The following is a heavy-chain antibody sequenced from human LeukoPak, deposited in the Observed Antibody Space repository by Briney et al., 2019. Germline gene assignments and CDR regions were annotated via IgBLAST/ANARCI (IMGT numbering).Heavy chain of an antibody. Sequence: GGSLRLSCAASGFTFSNYWMSWVRQAPGKGLEWVANIKQDGGERYYVDSVEGRFTISRDNAETSLFLQMTSLRAEDTAVYYCARDKYFDSYTYYPRFDYWGQGILVTVSS. J-gene: IGHJ4*02. CDR1: GFTFSNYW. CDR3: ARDKYFDSYTYYPRFDY. V-gene: IGHV3-7*04. CDR2: IKQDGGER. D-gene: IGHD3-16*01.